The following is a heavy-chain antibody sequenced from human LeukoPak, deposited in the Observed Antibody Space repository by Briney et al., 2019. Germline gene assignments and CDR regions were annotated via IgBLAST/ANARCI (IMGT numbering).Heavy chain of an antibody. Sequence: GGSLRLSCAASAFTFNTYWMHWVRQVPGKGLEWVAVISYDGSNKYYADSVKGRFTISRDNSKNTLYLQMNSLRAEDTAVYYCAKALGYGDYESYDIWGQGTMVTVSS. V-gene: IGHV3-30*18. J-gene: IGHJ3*02. CDR1: AFTFNTYW. D-gene: IGHD4-17*01. CDR2: ISYDGSNK. CDR3: AKALGYGDYESYDI.